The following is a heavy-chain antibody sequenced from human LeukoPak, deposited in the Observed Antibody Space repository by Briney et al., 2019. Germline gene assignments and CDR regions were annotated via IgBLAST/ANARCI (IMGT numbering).Heavy chain of an antibody. V-gene: IGHV3-48*04. CDR1: GFTFSSYS. CDR3: VRVSDPTTVGSSTYSISWYLRD. CDR2: ISSSSSTI. Sequence: GGSLRLSCAASGFTFSSYSMNWVRQAPGKGLEWVSYISSSSSTIYYADSVKGRFTISRDNAKNTLYLQMNSLRAEDTAVYYCVRVSDPTTVGSSTYSISWYLRDWGQGTLVTVSS. D-gene: IGHD6-13*01. J-gene: IGHJ4*02.